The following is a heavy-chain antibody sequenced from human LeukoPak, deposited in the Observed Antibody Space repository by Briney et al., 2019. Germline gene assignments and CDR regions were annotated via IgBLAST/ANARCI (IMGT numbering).Heavy chain of an antibody. J-gene: IGHJ4*02. D-gene: IGHD3-22*01. CDR1: GFTFSSYA. CDR2: ISYDGSNK. Sequence: PSGGSLRLSCAASGFTFSSYAMHWVRQAPGKGLEWVAVISYDGSNKYYADSVKGRFTISRDNSKNTLYLQMNSLRAEDTAVYYCASDSSGYYYRNYWGQGTLVTVSS. V-gene: IGHV3-30-3*01. CDR3: ASDSSGYYYRNY.